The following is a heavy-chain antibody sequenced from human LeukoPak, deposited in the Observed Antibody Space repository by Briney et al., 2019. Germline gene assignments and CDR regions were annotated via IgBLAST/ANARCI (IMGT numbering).Heavy chain of an antibody. CDR2: IGTAGDT. J-gene: IGHJ5*02. D-gene: IGHD1-20*01. Sequence: GGSLRLSCAASGFTFSSYDMHWVRQATGQGLEWVSAIGTAGDTYYPGSVKGRFTISRENAKNSLYLQMNSLRAGDTAVYYCARDRSNWSVDPWGQGTLVTVSS. CDR3: ARDRSNWSVDP. CDR1: GFTFSSYD. V-gene: IGHV3-13*01.